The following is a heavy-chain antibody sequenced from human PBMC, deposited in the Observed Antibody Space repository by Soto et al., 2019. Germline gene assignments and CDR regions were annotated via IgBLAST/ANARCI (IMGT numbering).Heavy chain of an antibody. Sequence: QVQLVESGGGVVRPGASLRLSCVASGFTFSGFGMNWVRQAPGKGLEWVAITWFDGSNEFYADSVKGRFTISRDNSKNTVYLQMNRLRADDTAIYYCARDGEFHDSSGKFDYWGQGTLVTVSS. V-gene: IGHV3-33*01. D-gene: IGHD3-22*01. CDR2: TWFDGSNE. J-gene: IGHJ4*02. CDR3: ARDGEFHDSSGKFDY. CDR1: GFTFSGFG.